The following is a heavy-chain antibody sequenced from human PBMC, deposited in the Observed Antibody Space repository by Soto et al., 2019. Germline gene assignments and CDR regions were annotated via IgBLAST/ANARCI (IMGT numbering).Heavy chain of an antibody. D-gene: IGHD3-9*01. CDR1: GGSFSGYY. Sequence: QVQLQQWGAGPLRPLETLSLTCGASGGSFSGYYWAWIRQSPGKGLEWIGEINDRGSINYNPSLKSLVRITVDTSKNHYSLNLRSGTAADSAVYYRAREMHEILTGPPWVWYFDLWGRGTRVT. J-gene: IGHJ2*01. CDR3: AREMHEILTGPPWVWYFDL. V-gene: IGHV4-34*01. CDR2: INDRGSI.